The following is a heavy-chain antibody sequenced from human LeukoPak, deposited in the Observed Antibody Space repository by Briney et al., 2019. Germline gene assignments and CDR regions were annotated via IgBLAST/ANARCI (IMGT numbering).Heavy chain of an antibody. V-gene: IGHV4-39*07. CDR2: INHSGST. J-gene: IGHJ4*02. CDR3: ALVYYDFWSGYSVFDY. D-gene: IGHD3-3*01. CDR1: GDSISSGNYY. Sequence: SETLSLTCTVSGDSISSGNYYWSWIRQPPGKGLEWIGEINHSGSTNYNPSLKSRVTISVDTSKNQFSLKLSSVTAADTAVYYCALVYYDFWSGYSVFDYWGQGTLVTVSS.